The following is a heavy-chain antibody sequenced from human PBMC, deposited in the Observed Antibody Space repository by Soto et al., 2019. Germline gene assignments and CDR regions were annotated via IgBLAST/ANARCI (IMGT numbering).Heavy chain of an antibody. D-gene: IGHD3-3*01. CDR3: ARIRLRDYDFWSGYYMSWFDP. Sequence: SGPTLVNPTETLTLTCTVSGFSLSNARMGVSWIRQPPGKTLEWLAHIFSNDEKSYSTSLKSRLTISKGTSKSQVVLTMTNMDPVDTATYYCARIRLRDYDFWSGYYMSWFDPWGQGTLVTVS. V-gene: IGHV2-26*01. CDR2: IFSNDEK. J-gene: IGHJ5*02. CDR1: GFSLSNARMG.